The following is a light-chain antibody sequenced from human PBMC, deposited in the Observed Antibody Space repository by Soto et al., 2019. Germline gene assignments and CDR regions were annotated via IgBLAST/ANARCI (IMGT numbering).Light chain of an antibody. CDR2: DVS. CDR3: SSYTSSSRV. J-gene: IGLJ1*01. CDR1: SSDVGGYNY. Sequence: QSVLTQPASVSGSPGQSITISCTGTSSDVGGYNYVSWYQQHPGKAPKLMIYDVSNRPSGVSNRFSGSKSGNTASLTISGLQAEDEADYYCSSYTSSSRVXGTGTKVPVL. V-gene: IGLV2-14*01.